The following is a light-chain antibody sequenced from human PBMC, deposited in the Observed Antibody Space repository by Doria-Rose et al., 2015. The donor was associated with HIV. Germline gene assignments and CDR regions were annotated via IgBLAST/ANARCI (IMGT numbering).Light chain of an antibody. CDR1: SSDVGGYDF. CDR3: CSYAGSYVV. J-gene: IGLJ2*01. Sequence: TISCTGTSSDVGGYDFVSWFQHHPGKAPKLMIYDVTKRPTGVADRFSGSKSGNTASLTISGLQAEDEADYYCCSYAGSYVVFGGGIKLTVL. CDR2: DVT. V-gene: IGLV2-11*01.